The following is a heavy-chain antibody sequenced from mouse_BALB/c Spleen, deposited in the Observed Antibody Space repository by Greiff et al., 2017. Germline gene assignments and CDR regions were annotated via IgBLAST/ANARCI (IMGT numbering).Heavy chain of an antibody. CDR1: GFNIKDYY. J-gene: IGHJ2*01. CDR2: IDPENGDT. Sequence: VQLQQSGAELVRSGASVKLSCTASGFNIKDYYMHWVKQRPEQGLEWIGWIDPENGDTEYAPKFQGKATMTADTSSNTAYLQLSSLTSEDTAVYSCNAFRGNYAFDYWGQGTTLTVSS. D-gene: IGHD2-1*01. CDR3: NAFRGNYAFDY. V-gene: IGHV14-4*02.